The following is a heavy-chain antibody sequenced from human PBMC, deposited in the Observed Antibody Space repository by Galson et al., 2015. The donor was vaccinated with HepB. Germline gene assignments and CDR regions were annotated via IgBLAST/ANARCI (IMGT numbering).Heavy chain of an antibody. V-gene: IGHV1-69*13. Sequence: SVKVSCKASGGTFSSYAISWVRQAPGQGLEWMGGIIPIFGTANYAQKFQGRVTITADESASTAYMELSSLRSEDTAVYYCARDKTPWVGATSAGGDYWGQGTLVTVSS. J-gene: IGHJ4*02. D-gene: IGHD1-26*01. CDR3: ARDKTPWVGATSAGGDY. CDR1: GGTFSSYA. CDR2: IIPIFGTA.